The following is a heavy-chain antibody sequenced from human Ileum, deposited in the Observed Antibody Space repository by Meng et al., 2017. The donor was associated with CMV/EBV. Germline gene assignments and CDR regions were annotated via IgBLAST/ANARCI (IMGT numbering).Heavy chain of an antibody. D-gene: IGHD3-22*01. CDR3: VRESSDHYDPIGFPHY. CDR2: ISAYSGDT. Sequence: YTCPSCGISWVRQAPGQGLEWMGWISAYSGDTHYPQKFQGRLTMTADTSTSTAYMDLRSLRSDDTAVYYCVRESSDHYDPIGFPHYWGQGTLVTVSS. CDR1: YTCPSCG. J-gene: IGHJ4*02. V-gene: IGHV1-18*01.